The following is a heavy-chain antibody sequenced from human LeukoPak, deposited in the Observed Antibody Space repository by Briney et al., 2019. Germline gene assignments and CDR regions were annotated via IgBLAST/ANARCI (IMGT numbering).Heavy chain of an antibody. CDR1: GFTVSSNS. CDR2: IYSSVT. J-gene: IGHJ4*02. D-gene: IGHD4/OR15-4a*01. V-gene: IGHV3-53*01. Sequence: PGGSLRLSCTVSGFTVSSNSMSWVRQAPGKGLEWVSFIYSSVTHYSDSVKGRFTISRDNSKNTLFLQMNSLRAEDTAVYYCARRAGAYSHPYDYWGQGTLVTVFS. CDR3: ARRAGAYSHPYDY.